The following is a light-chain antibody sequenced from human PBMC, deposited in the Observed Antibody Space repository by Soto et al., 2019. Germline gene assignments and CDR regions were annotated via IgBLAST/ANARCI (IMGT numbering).Light chain of an antibody. CDR2: FAS. J-gene: IGKJ4*01. CDR1: QSMYNN. V-gene: IGKV3-15*01. Sequence: EIVMTQSPATQSVSPGERATLSCRASQSMYNNLAWYQQKPGQAPRLLIYFASTRATGIPARFSGSGSGTEFTLTISSLQSEDFAVYYCQQYNNWPLTFGGGTKVEI. CDR3: QQYNNWPLT.